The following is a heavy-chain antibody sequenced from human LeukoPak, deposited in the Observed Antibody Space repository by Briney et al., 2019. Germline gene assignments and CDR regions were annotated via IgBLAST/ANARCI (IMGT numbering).Heavy chain of an antibody. V-gene: IGHV3-30*04. CDR1: GFTFSSYA. J-gene: IGHJ4*02. Sequence: PGGSLRLSCAASGFTFSSYAMHWVRQAPGEGLEWVAVISYDGSNKYYADSVKGRFTISRDNSKNTLYLQMNSLRAEDTAVYYCARDLVSIVVVTALDYWGQGTLVTVSS. CDR3: ARDLVSIVVVTALDY. CDR2: ISYDGSNK. D-gene: IGHD2-21*02.